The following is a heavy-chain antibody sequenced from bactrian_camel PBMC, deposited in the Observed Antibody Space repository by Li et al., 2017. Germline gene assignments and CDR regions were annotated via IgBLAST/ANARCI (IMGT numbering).Heavy chain of an antibody. D-gene: IGHD6*01. CDR3: TKDRGRAVPAGSFDD. Sequence: VQLVESGGGLVQPGGSLRLSCAASGFMFRSYVMTWVRQAPGKGLEWVSLITSSGGTPLYADTVKGRFTISRDNAKNTLYLQSNSLKTEDTAMYYCTKDRGRAVPAGSFDDWAQGTQVTVS. CDR1: GFMFRSYV. CDR2: ITSSGGTP. J-gene: IGHJ4*01. V-gene: IGHV3S40*01.